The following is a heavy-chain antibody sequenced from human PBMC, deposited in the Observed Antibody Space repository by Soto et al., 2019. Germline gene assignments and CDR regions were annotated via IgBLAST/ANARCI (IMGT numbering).Heavy chain of an antibody. CDR3: AKSGSLFRPSLGYFDY. V-gene: IGHV1-2*02. D-gene: IGHD1-26*01. CDR1: GFTFTGHY. CDR2: INPNSGGT. Sequence: ASVKVSCKASGFTFTGHYIHWVRQAPGQGLEWMGWINPNSGGTSYAQKFQGRVTMTRDTSITTAYMELSRLSSDDTAVYYCAKSGSLFRPSLGYFDYWGQGTLVTVSS. J-gene: IGHJ4*02.